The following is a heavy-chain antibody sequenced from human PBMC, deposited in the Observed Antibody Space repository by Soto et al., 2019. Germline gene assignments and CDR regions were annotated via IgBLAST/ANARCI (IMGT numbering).Heavy chain of an antibody. J-gene: IGHJ4*02. CDR2: IIPIFGTA. D-gene: IGHD6-13*01. V-gene: IGHV1-69*13. CDR1: GGTFSSYA. CDR3: ARDTQQLELDY. Sequence: SVKVSCKASGGTFSSYAISWVRQAPGQGLEWMGGIIPIFGTANYAQKFQGRVAITADESTSTAYMELSSLRSEDTAVYYRARDTQQLELDYWGQGTLVTVSS.